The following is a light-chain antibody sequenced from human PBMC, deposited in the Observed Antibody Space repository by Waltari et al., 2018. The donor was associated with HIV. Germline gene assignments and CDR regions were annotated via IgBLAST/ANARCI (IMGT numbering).Light chain of an antibody. V-gene: IGLV1-40*01. CDR2: GNS. Sequence: QSVLTQPPSVSGAPGQRVTISCTGSSSNIGAGYHVHWYQQLPGTAPNLLIYGNSSRPAGFPDRFSGAKSGTSASLAITGLQAGDEADYHCQSHDSSLSGYVFGTGTKVTVL. J-gene: IGLJ1*01. CDR1: SSNIGAGYH. CDR3: QSHDSSLSGYV.